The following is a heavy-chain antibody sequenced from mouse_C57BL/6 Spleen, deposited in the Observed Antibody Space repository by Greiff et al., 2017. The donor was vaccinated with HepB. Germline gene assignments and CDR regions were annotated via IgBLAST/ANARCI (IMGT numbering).Heavy chain of an antibody. CDR3: AIYYGYDVWFAY. CDR2: IDPSDSET. Sequence: QVQLQQPGAELVRPGSSVKLSCKASGNTFTSYWMHWVKQRPIQGLEWIGNIDPSDSETHYNQKFKDKATLTVDKSSSTAYMQRSSLTSEDSAVYYCAIYYGYDVWFAYWGQGTLVTVSA. J-gene: IGHJ3*01. D-gene: IGHD2-2*01. CDR1: GNTFTSYW. V-gene: IGHV1-52*01.